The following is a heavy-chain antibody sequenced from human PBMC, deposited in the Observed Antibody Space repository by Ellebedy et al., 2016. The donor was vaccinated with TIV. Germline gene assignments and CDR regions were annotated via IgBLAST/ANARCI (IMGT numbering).Heavy chain of an antibody. V-gene: IGHV1-46*01. Sequence: ASVKVSCKASGYTFTSYYMHWVRQAPGQGLEWMGIINPSGGSTSYAQKSQGRVTMTRDTSTSTVYMELSSLRSEDTAVYYCARSKSNRLRSLYTYYYYGMDVWGQGTTVTVSS. CDR1: GYTFTSYY. CDR3: ARSKSNRLRSLYTYYYYGMDV. CDR2: INPSGGST. D-gene: IGHD3-16*02. J-gene: IGHJ6*02.